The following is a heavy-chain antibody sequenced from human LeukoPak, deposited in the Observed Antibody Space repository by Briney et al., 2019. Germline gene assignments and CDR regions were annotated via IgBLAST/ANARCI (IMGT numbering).Heavy chain of an antibody. CDR1: GFTFSSYE. Sequence: PGGSLRLSCAASGFTFSSYEMNWVRQAPGKGLEWVSYISGSGSTIYYADSVKGRFTISRDNSKNTVSLQMNSLRGEDTAVYYCAILGTLEWLFPDYWGQGTLVTVSS. V-gene: IGHV3-48*03. D-gene: IGHD3-3*01. J-gene: IGHJ4*02. CDR3: AILGTLEWLFPDY. CDR2: ISGSGSTI.